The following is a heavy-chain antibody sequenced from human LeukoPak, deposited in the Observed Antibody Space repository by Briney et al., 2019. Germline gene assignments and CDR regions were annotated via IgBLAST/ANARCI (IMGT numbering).Heavy chain of an antibody. CDR2: INSDGRST. D-gene: IGHD4/OR15-4a*01. J-gene: IGHJ6*02. V-gene: IGHV3-74*01. Sequence: PGGSLRLSCAASGFTFSNYWMHWVRQAPGKGLVWVSRINSDGRSTTYADSVEGRFTISRDNAKNTLYLQMNSLRAEDTAVYYCAGTMVPYGMDVWGQGTTVTVSS. CDR3: AGTMVPYGMDV. CDR1: GFTFSNYW.